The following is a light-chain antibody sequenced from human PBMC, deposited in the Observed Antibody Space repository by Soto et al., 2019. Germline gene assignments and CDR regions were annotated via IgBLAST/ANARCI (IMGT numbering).Light chain of an antibody. CDR1: QSVSSY. V-gene: IGKV3-11*01. Sequence: EIVLTQSPATLSLSPGERATLSCRASQSVSSYLSWYQQKPGQAPRLLIYDASSRATGIPARCSGSGSGTVFPLTISILAHEDFAVYYCQQRSNWPTFGRGTKVEIK. CDR2: DAS. J-gene: IGKJ4*01. CDR3: QQRSNWPT.